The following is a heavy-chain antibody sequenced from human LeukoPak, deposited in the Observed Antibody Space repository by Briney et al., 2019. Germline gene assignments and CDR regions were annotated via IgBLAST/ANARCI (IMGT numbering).Heavy chain of an antibody. J-gene: IGHJ4*02. D-gene: IGHD6-19*01. CDR1: GYTFTSYG. CDR3: ARDPSRQIYSSGLDHYFDY. V-gene: IGHV1-18*01. CDR2: ISAYNGNT. Sequence: GASVKVSCKASGYTFTSYGISWVRQAPGQGLEWMGWISAYNGNTNYAQKLQGRVTMTTDTSTSTAYMELSRLRSDDTAVYYCARDPSRQIYSSGLDHYFDYWGQGTLVTVSS.